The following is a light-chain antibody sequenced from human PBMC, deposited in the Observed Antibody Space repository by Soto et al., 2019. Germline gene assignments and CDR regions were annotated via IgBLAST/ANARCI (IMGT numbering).Light chain of an antibody. CDR2: DAS. V-gene: IGKV1-5*01. CDR3: QQYDRNSRT. CDR1: QSVSRR. Sequence: DIQMTQSPSTLSASVGDRVTITCRASQSVSRRLAWYQQKPGKAPKLLIYDASRWDAGAPSRISGSGSGADFTLTISSLQPDDFAMYYCQQYDRNSRTFGQGTKVEIK. J-gene: IGKJ1*01.